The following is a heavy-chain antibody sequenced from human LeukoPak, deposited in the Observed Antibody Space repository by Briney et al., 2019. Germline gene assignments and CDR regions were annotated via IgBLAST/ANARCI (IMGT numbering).Heavy chain of an antibody. CDR2: INPNSGGT. D-gene: IGHD5-18*01. Sequence: ASVKVSCKASGYTFSNYGISWVRQAPGQGLEWMGWINPNSGGTNYAQKFQGRVTMTRDTSISTAYMELSRLRSDDTAVYYCARDLRSGGVTYGQDSWGQGTLVTVSS. J-gene: IGHJ4*02. CDR1: GYTFSNYG. CDR3: ARDLRSGGVTYGQDS. V-gene: IGHV1-2*02.